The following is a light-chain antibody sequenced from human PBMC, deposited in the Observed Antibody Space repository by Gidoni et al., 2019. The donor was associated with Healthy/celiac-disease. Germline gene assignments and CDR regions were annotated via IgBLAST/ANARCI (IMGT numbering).Light chain of an antibody. J-gene: IGKJ4*01. CDR1: QSISSY. V-gene: IGKV1-39*01. Sequence: DIQMTQSPSSLSASVGDRVTITCRASQSISSYLNWYQQKPGKAPKLLIYAASSLQSGFPATFSGSGSGTDFTLTISSLQPEDFATYYCQQSYSTPPLALTFGGGTKVEIK. CDR3: QQSYSTPPLALT. CDR2: AAS.